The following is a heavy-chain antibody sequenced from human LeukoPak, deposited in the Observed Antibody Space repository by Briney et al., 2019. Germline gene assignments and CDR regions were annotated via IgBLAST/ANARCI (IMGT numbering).Heavy chain of an antibody. J-gene: IGHJ3*02. CDR2: ISWDNSTV. CDR3: ARDSAWRGNWYAFDI. Sequence: GGSLRLSCAVSGFTFDDYAMHWVRHAPGKGIEWVSSISWDNSTVAYADSVKGRFTISRDNVRKSLNLQMNSLTTEDTAFYFCARDSAWRGNWYAFDIWGQGTMVTVSS. V-gene: IGHV3-9*01. CDR1: GFTFDDYA. D-gene: IGHD1-1*01.